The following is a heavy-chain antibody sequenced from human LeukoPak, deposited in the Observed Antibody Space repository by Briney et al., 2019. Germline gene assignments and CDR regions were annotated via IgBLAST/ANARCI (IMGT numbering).Heavy chain of an antibody. D-gene: IGHD2-21*01. V-gene: IGHV3-7*04. CDR3: ARVAYCGGDCYGYLYYFDY. CDR2: IKQDGSEK. J-gene: IGHJ4*02. Sequence: GGSLRLSCAASGFTFSSYWMSWVRQAPGKGLEWVANIKQDGSEKYYVDSMKGRFTISRDNAKNSLYLQMNSLRAEDTAVYYCARVAYCGGDCYGYLYYFDYWGQGTLVTVSS. CDR1: GFTFSSYW.